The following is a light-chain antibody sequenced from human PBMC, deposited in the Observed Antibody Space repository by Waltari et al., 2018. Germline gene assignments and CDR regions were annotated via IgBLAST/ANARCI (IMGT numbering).Light chain of an antibody. J-gene: IGKJ4*01. V-gene: IGKV1-5*01. CDR1: HFINNY. CDR3: QQYDFYSLT. Sequence: DIQMTQSPSTLSASEGDRVTITCRASHFINNYLAWYQQKPGKAPKLVIYDASSLESGVPSRFSGSGSGTEFTLTISSLQPDDFATYYCQQYDFYSLTFGGGTRVEIK. CDR2: DAS.